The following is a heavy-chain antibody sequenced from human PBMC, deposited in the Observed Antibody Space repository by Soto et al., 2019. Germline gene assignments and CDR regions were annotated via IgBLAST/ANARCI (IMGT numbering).Heavy chain of an antibody. CDR1: GFTFNTYS. D-gene: IGHD1-26*01. CDR2: IWYDGTQK. J-gene: IGHJ6*02. V-gene: IGHV3-33*01. CDR3: ARDRWEFQLFYYGLDV. Sequence: QVQLEESGGGVVQPGRSLRLSCEASGFTFNTYSMHWVRQPPGKGLEWLAAIWYDGTQKYYADSVKGRFIISRDNSKKTLSLQMNSLRAEDTAVYYCARDRWEFQLFYYGLDVWGQGTTVTVSS.